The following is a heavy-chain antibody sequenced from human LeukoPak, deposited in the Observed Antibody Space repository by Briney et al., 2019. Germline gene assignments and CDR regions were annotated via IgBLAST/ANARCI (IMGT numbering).Heavy chain of an antibody. CDR1: GFTVSSNY. Sequence: GGSLRLSCAASGFTVSSNYMSWVRQAPRKGLEWVSVIYSGGSTYYADSVKGRFTISRDNSKNTLYLQMNSLRAEDTAVYYCASGSIAVAGGFDYWGQGTLVTVSS. CDR2: IYSGGST. V-gene: IGHV3-53*01. D-gene: IGHD6-19*01. J-gene: IGHJ4*02. CDR3: ASGSIAVAGGFDY.